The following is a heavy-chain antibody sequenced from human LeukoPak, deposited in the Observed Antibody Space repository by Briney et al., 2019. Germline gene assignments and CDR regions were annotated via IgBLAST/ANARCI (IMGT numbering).Heavy chain of an antibody. CDR3: ASPGYYDILTGYYNY. V-gene: IGHV1-69*13. Sequence: ASVKVSCKASGGIFSSYAISWVRQAPGQGLEWMGGIIPIFGTANYAQKFQGRVTITADESTSTAYMELSSLRSEDTAVYYCASPGYYDILTGYYNYWGQGTLVTVSS. CDR2: IIPIFGTA. J-gene: IGHJ4*02. CDR1: GGIFSSYA. D-gene: IGHD3-9*01.